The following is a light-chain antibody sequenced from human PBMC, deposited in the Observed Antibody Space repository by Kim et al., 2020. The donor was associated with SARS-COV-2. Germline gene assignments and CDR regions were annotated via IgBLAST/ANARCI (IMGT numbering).Light chain of an antibody. J-gene: IGLJ1*01. V-gene: IGLV3-1*01. Sequence: SYELTQPPSVSVSPGQTASITCSGDKLGDKYASWYQQRPGQSPVLVIYQDSKRPSGIPERFSGSNSGNTATLTISGIQAMDEADYYCQAWDSSTGVFGTGTEVTVL. CDR2: QDS. CDR1: KLGDKY. CDR3: QAWDSSTGV.